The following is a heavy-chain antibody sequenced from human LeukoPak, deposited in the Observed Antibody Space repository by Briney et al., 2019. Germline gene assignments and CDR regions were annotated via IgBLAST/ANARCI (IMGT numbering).Heavy chain of an antibody. J-gene: IGHJ4*02. CDR2: IKEDGSEK. CDR1: GFTFSSYW. V-gene: IGHV3-7*04. D-gene: IGHD1-1*01. Sequence: GGSLRLSCGASGFTFSSYWMSWVRQVPGKGLEWVAKIKEDGSEKYYVDSVEGRFTISRDNAKNSLCLQLNSLRADDTAVYYCARVNFSPRRGYPIDYWGQGTLVTVSS. CDR3: ARVNFSPRRGYPIDY.